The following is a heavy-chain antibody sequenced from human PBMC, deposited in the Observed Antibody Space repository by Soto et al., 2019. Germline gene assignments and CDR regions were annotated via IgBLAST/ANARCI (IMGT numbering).Heavy chain of an antibody. J-gene: IGHJ4*02. CDR2: IYDSGST. CDR1: GGSISSYY. CDR3: AREKDDILTGGFDY. V-gene: IGHV4-59*01. D-gene: IGHD3-9*01. Sequence: SETLSLTCTVSGGSISSYYWSWIRQPPGKGLEWIGYIYDSGSTNYNPPLKSRVTISVDTSKNQFSLKLSSVNAADTAVYYCAREKDDILTGGFDYWGQGTLVTVSS.